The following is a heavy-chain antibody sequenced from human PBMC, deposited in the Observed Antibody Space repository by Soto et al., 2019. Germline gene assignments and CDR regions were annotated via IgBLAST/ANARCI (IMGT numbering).Heavy chain of an antibody. Sequence: EVHLLESGGALAQPGGSLRLSCIASGFTFSNYAMSWVRQSPGKELEWVSTINGGGDRTYYTDSVKGRFTVSRDNSKNMLSLQMNSLNAEDTALYDCAKEHWDRHNTGFPWDDWGLGNLVNVTS. J-gene: IGHJ4*02. CDR3: AKEHWDRHNTGFPWDD. CDR2: INGGGDRT. D-gene: IGHD5-18*01. CDR1: GFTFSNYA. V-gene: IGHV3-23*01.